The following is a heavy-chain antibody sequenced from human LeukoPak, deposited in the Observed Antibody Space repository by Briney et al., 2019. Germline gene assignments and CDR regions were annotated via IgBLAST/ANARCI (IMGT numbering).Heavy chain of an antibody. Sequence: SETLSLTCTVSGGSISSYYWSWIRQPAGKGLEWIGRIYTSGSTNCNPSLKSRVTVSVDTSKNQFSLKLSSVTAADTAVYYCARESQSSPYYDFWSGNQNWFDPWGQGTLVTVSS. CDR2: IYTSGST. J-gene: IGHJ5*02. CDR3: ARESQSSPYYDFWSGNQNWFDP. D-gene: IGHD3-3*01. V-gene: IGHV4-4*07. CDR1: GGSISSYY.